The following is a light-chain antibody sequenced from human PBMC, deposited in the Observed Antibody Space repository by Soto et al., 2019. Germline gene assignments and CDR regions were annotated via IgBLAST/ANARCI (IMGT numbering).Light chain of an antibody. CDR1: QSVLYSSNNKNY. CDR3: QQYYSTRSGYT. Sequence: DIVMTQSPDSLALSLGEMATINCKSSQSVLYSSNNKNYLAWYQQKPGQPPKLLIYWASTRESGVPDRFSGSGSGTDFTLTISSLQAEDVAVYYCQQYYSTRSGYTFGQGTKLEIK. CDR2: WAS. V-gene: IGKV4-1*01. J-gene: IGKJ2*01.